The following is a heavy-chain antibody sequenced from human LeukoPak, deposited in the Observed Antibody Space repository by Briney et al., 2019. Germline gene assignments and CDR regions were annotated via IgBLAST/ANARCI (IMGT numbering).Heavy chain of an antibody. J-gene: IGHJ4*02. Sequence: GGSLRLSCAASGFTFSSYSMNWVRQAPGKGLEWVSYISSSSSTIYYADSVKGRFTISRDNAKNSLYLQMNSLRAEDTAVYYCARDFMYIFGATFDYWGQGTLVTVSS. CDR2: ISSSSSTI. CDR1: GFTFSSYS. V-gene: IGHV3-48*01. CDR3: ARDFMYIFGATFDY. D-gene: IGHD3-3*01.